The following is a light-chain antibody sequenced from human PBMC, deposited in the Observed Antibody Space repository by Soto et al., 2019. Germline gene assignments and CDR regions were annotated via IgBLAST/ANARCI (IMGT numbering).Light chain of an antibody. CDR1: QSVSNNY. CDR2: VAS. CDR3: QQYFSSGT. V-gene: IGKV3-20*01. J-gene: IGKJ1*01. Sequence: VSRLCSCTVSQYTGDRATXSCRASQSVSNNYLAWYQQKPPHTPSLLIYVASNIATGIPYRFDGRGSGTDLTLSISRREHEGFTVYYLQQYFSSGTFAQGGKVDI.